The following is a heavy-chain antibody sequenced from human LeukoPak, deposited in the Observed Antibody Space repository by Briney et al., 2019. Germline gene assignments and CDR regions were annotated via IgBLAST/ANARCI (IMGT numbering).Heavy chain of an antibody. CDR1: GYSISRGYY. D-gene: IGHD2-2*01. CDR2: IYHSGST. Sequence: SETLSLTCAVSGYSISRGYYWGWIRQPPGKGLEWIGSIYHSGSTYYNPSLKSRVTISVDTSKNQSSLKLCSVTAAATAVYYCARVDQLLSYYIDVWGKGTTVTVSS. V-gene: IGHV4-38-2*01. J-gene: IGHJ6*03. CDR3: ARVDQLLSYYIDV.